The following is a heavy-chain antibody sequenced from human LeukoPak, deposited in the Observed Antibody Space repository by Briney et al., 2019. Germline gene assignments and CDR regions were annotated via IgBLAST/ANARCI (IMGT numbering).Heavy chain of an antibody. Sequence: GGSPRLSCAASGFTFSSFWMGWVRQAPGKGLEWVASIKFDESEKHHVDSVEGRFTISRDNAKNSLYLQMNSLRAEDTAVYFCSRVTTNGYFEYWGQGTLVTVSS. D-gene: IGHD1-1*01. CDR3: SRVTTNGYFEY. J-gene: IGHJ4*02. V-gene: IGHV3-7*04. CDR1: GFTFSSFW. CDR2: IKFDESEK.